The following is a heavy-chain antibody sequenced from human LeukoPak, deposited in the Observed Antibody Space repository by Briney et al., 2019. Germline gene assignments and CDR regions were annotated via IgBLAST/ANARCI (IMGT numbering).Heavy chain of an antibody. Sequence: PRGSLRLSCAASGFTFSSYGMHWVRQAPGKGLEWVAVISYDGSNKYYADSVKGRFTISRDNSKNTLYLQMNSLRAEDTAVYYCAKDSGSWGQGTLVTVSS. CDR2: ISYDGSNK. D-gene: IGHD3-10*01. CDR3: AKDSGS. V-gene: IGHV3-30*18. CDR1: GFTFSSYG. J-gene: IGHJ4*02.